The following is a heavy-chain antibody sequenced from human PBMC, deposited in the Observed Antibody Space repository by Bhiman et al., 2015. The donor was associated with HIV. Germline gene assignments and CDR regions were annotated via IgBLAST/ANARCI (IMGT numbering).Heavy chain of an antibody. J-gene: IGHJ4*02. CDR1: GFTLSNYW. Sequence: EVQLVESGGGLVQPGGSLRLSCAASGFTLSNYWMSWVRQAPGKGLEWVANIKQDGSEKYYVDSVKGRFTISRDNAKNSLFLQMNSLRAEDTAVYYCARGPWWLLHYYLDYWGQGTLVTVSS. V-gene: IGHV3-7*03. CDR3: ARGPWWLLHYYLDY. CDR2: IKQDGSEK. D-gene: IGHD2-15*01.